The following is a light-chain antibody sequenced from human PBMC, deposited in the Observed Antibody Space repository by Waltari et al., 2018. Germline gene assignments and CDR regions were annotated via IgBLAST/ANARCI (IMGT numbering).Light chain of an antibody. Sequence: DIQMTQSPSTLSASVGDRVPITCRASQSISSWLAWYQQQPGKAPKLLIYTASSFECGVPSRFIGSGSGTEFSLTISSLQPDDFSTYYCQQYNSYSCTFGQGTKVEIK. CDR3: QQYNSYSCT. CDR2: TAS. CDR1: QSISSW. V-gene: IGKV1-5*03. J-gene: IGKJ1*01.